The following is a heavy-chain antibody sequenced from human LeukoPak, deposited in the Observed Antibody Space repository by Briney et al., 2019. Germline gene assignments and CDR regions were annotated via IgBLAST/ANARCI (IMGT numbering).Heavy chain of an antibody. CDR1: GFTFSSYW. CDR3: ARDVPGQLGGVDY. D-gene: IGHD6-6*01. J-gene: IGHJ4*02. CDR2: ITSDGSIT. Sequence: TGGSLRLSCAASGFTFSSYWMHWVRQAPGKGLVWVSRITSDGSITTYADFVKGRFTISRDNAKNTVYLQMNSLRAEDTAVYYCARDVPGQLGGVDYWGQGTLVTVS. V-gene: IGHV3-74*01.